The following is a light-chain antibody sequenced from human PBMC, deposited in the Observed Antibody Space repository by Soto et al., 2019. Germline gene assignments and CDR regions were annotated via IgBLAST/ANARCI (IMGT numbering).Light chain of an antibody. CDR2: DAS. J-gene: IGKJ4*01. Sequence: EIVLTQSPATLSLSPGESATLSCRASQIISSYLAWYQQKPGQAPRLLVYDASDRVTAIPARFSGSGSGTDFTLTISSLEPEDFAVYFCQQRGNWPPTFGGGTKVEIK. CDR1: QIISSY. CDR3: QQRGNWPPT. V-gene: IGKV3-11*01.